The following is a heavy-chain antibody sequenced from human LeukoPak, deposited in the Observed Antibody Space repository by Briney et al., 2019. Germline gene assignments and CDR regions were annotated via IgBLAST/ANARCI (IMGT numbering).Heavy chain of an antibody. D-gene: IGHD3-10*01. Sequence: GGSLRLSCVGSGFTFSRSAMSWVRLAPGKGLEWVALISYDGGNKFYADSVRDRFTISRDNSKNTLFLQMNSLRIEDTAVYYCAKVFEVRGARRPKDYWGQGTLVIVSS. J-gene: IGHJ4*02. CDR3: AKVFEVRGARRPKDY. CDR1: GFTFSRSA. CDR2: ISYDGGNK. V-gene: IGHV3-30*18.